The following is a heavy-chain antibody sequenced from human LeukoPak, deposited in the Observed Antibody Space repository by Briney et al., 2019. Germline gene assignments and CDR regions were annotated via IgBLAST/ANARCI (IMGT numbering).Heavy chain of an antibody. V-gene: IGHV1-18*01. CDR2: ISAYNGNT. Sequence: ASVKVSCKASGYTFTSYGISWVRQAPGQGLEWMGWISAYNGNTNYAQKLQGRVTMTTDTSTSTAYMELRSLRSDDTAVYYCVRAPQTLRRIVGALIDYWGQGTLVTVSS. CDR1: GYTFTSYG. CDR3: VRAPQTLRRIVGALIDY. D-gene: IGHD1-26*01. J-gene: IGHJ4*02.